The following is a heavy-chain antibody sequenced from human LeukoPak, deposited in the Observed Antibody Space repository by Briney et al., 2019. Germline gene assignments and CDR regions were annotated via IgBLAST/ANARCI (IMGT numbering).Heavy chain of an antibody. Sequence: PGGSLRLSCIASGFPFHKYTMSWVRQAPGKGLEWVSSLSSTNPYSNYADSVEGRFTISRDNAENSLFLQMNSLRAEDTAVYYCARDVSSGYYYTDYWGQGTLVTVSS. D-gene: IGHD3-22*01. CDR2: LSSTNPYS. CDR1: GFPFHKYT. CDR3: ARDVSSGYYYTDY. J-gene: IGHJ4*02. V-gene: IGHV3-21*01.